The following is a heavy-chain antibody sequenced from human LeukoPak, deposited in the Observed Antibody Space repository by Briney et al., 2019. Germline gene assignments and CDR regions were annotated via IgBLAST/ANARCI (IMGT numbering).Heavy chain of an antibody. J-gene: IGHJ3*02. CDR3: ASPYYYDSSGYYSAFDI. Sequence: SETLSLTCAVSGYSISSGYYWGWIRQPPGKGLEWIGIIYHSGSTYYNPSLKSRVTMSVDTSKNQFSLKLSSVTAADTAVYYCASPYYYDSSGYYSAFDIWGQGTMVTVSS. CDR2: IYHSGST. CDR1: GYSISSGYY. V-gene: IGHV4-38-2*01. D-gene: IGHD3-22*01.